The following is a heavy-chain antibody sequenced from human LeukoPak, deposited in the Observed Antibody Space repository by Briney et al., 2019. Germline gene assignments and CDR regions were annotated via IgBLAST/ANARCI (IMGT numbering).Heavy chain of an antibody. CDR3: AKDSSGSSWYWDY. CDR2: IRYDGSNK. CDR1: GFSFSSYG. D-gene: IGHD6-13*01. J-gene: IGHJ4*02. Sequence: GGSLRLSCAASGFSFSSYGMHWVRQAPGKGLEWVTFIRYDGSNKYYADSVKGRFTISRDNSKNTLYLQMNSLRPEDTAVYYCAKDSSGSSWYWDYWGQGTLVTVSS. V-gene: IGHV3-30*02.